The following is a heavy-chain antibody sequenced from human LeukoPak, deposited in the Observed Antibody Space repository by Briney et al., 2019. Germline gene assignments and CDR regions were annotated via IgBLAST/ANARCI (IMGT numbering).Heavy chain of an antibody. J-gene: IGHJ6*03. D-gene: IGHD3-3*01. CDR1: GFTFSSYS. CDR2: ISSSSSYI. Sequence: GSLRLSCAASGFTFSSYSMNWVRQAPGKGLEWVSSISSSSSYIYYADSVKGRFTISRDNAKNSLYLQMNSLRAEDTAVYYCAQSAGDFWSGYYGYYDYYMDVWGKGTTVTVSS. V-gene: IGHV3-21*01. CDR3: AQSAGDFWSGYYGYYDYYMDV.